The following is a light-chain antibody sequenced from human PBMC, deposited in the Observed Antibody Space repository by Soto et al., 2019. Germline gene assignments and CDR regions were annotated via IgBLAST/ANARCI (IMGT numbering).Light chain of an antibody. Sequence: EIVLTQSPGTLALSPGERATLSCRASQSLSNSELAWYQQKPGQAPRLLIYDVSNRATGIPARFSGSGSGTDFTLTISSLEPGDFAVYYCQQRNDWQVTFGQGPLLEIK. J-gene: IGKJ5*01. CDR2: DVS. CDR3: QQRNDWQVT. CDR1: QSLSNSE. V-gene: IGKV3D-20*02.